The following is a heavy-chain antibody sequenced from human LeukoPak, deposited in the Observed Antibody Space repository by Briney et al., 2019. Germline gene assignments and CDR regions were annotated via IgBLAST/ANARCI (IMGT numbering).Heavy chain of an antibody. CDR2: IYPGDSDT. D-gene: IGHD3-10*01. CDR1: GYSFTNYW. J-gene: IGHJ3*02. V-gene: IGHV5-51*01. Sequence: GESLKISCKGSGYSFTNYWIGWVRQLPGKGLEWMGIIYPGDSDTRYRPSFQGQVTISADKSISTAYLQWSSLKASDTAMYYCAGRCSGWFGEFDDAFDIWGQGTMVTVSS. CDR3: AGRCSGWFGEFDDAFDI.